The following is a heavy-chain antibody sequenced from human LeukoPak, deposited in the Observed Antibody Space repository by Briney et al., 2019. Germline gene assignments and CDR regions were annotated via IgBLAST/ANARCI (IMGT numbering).Heavy chain of an antibody. CDR2: ISAYNGNT. V-gene: IGHV1-18*01. CDR3: ARGGSDPGGGIIVDPFDY. J-gene: IGHJ4*02. Sequence: ASVKVSCKASGYTFTSYGISWVRQAPGQGLEWMGWISAYNGNTNYAQKLQGRVTMTTDTSTSTAYMELRSLRSDDTAVYYCARGGSDPGGGIIVDPFDYWGQGTLVTVSS. D-gene: IGHD3-22*01. CDR1: GYTFTSYG.